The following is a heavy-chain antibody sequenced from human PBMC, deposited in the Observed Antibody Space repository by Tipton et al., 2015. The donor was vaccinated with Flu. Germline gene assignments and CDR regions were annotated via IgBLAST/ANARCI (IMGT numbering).Heavy chain of an antibody. D-gene: IGHD3-9*01. Sequence: TLSLTCTVSGDSITSSSFYWGWIRQPPGKGLEWIGSVSHSGSTSYNPSLKSRIVMSTDTSKSQFSLTLRSVTAADTAVYYCARDRYDILTGSFSWFDPWGQGTLVTVSS. CDR1: GDSITSSSFY. CDR3: ARDRYDILTGSFSWFDP. CDR2: VSHSGST. J-gene: IGHJ5*02. V-gene: IGHV4-39*07.